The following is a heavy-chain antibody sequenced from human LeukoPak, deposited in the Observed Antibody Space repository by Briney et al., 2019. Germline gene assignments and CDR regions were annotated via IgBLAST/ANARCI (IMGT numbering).Heavy chain of an antibody. D-gene: IGHD3-10*01. Sequence: ASVKVSCKSSGYTFTSYYMYWVRQAPGQALEWMGIINPSGGSTSYAQKFQGRVTMTRDTSTSTAYMELSSLRSEDTAVYYCARDSGMVRGTVDYWGQGTLVTVSS. V-gene: IGHV1-46*01. J-gene: IGHJ4*02. CDR3: ARDSGMVRGTVDY. CDR1: GYTFTSYY. CDR2: INPSGGST.